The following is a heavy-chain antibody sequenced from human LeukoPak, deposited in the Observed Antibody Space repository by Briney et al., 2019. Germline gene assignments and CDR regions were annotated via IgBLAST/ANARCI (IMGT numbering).Heavy chain of an antibody. D-gene: IGHD6-19*01. CDR3: ARDINRFIAVAGTSDY. Sequence: ASVKVSCKAAGYTFTSYGISWVRQAPGQRLEWMGWISAYNGNTNYAQKLQGRVTMTTDTSTSTAYMELRSLRSDDTAVYYCARDINRFIAVAGTSDYWGQGTLVTVSS. V-gene: IGHV1-18*01. J-gene: IGHJ4*02. CDR2: ISAYNGNT. CDR1: GYTFTSYG.